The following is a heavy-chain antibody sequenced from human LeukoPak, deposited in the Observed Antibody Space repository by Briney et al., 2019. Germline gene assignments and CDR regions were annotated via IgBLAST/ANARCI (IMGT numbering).Heavy chain of an antibody. Sequence: SETLSLTCTGSGGSISSGDYYWSWIRQPPGKGLEWIGYIYYSGSTNYNPSLKSRVTISVDTSKNQFSLKLSSVTAADTAVYYCARVDYYDSSGYYFPDYWGQGTLVTVSS. CDR3: ARVDYYDSSGYYFPDY. V-gene: IGHV4-30-4*01. J-gene: IGHJ4*02. D-gene: IGHD3-22*01. CDR2: IYYSGST. CDR1: GGSISSGDYY.